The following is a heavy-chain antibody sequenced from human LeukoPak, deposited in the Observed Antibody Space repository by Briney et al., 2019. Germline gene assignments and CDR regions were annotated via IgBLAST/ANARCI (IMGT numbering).Heavy chain of an antibody. CDR3: ARRLTQYDCFDP. Sequence: PSQTLSITCAISGDSVSSNSVTWNWIRQSPSRGLEWLGRTYYRSTWYNDYAVSVRGRITVNPDTSKNQFSLHLNSVTPEDTAVYYCARRLTQYDCFDPWGQGILVTVSS. CDR1: GDSVSSNSVT. D-gene: IGHD2-2*01. V-gene: IGHV6-1*01. J-gene: IGHJ5*02. CDR2: TYYRSTWYN.